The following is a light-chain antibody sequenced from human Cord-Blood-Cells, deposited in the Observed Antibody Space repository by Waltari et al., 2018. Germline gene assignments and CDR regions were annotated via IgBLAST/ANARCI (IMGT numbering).Light chain of an antibody. CDR3: SSYTSSSTWV. V-gene: IGLV2-14*01. CDR2: DVS. J-gene: IGLJ3*02. Sequence: QSALTQPASVSGSPGQSLTISCTGTSSDVGGYNSVSWYQQHPGKAPKLMIYDVSNRPSGVSNHFSGSKSGNTASLTISGLQAGDEADYYCSSYTSSSTWVFGGGTKLTVL. CDR1: SSDVGGYNS.